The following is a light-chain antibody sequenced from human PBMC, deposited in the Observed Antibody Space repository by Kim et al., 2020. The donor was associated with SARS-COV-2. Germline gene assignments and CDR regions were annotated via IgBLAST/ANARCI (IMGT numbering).Light chain of an antibody. J-gene: IGKJ2*01. CDR2: GAS. Sequence: IVLTQSPGTLSLSPGERATLSCRASQSIRRSYLAWYQQKPGQTPRLLIYGASNRATDIPDRFSGSGSGTDFILTINRLEPEDFAVYYCQHYNGSPYTFGQGTKLEI. V-gene: IGKV3-20*01. CDR1: QSIRRSY. CDR3: QHYNGSPYT.